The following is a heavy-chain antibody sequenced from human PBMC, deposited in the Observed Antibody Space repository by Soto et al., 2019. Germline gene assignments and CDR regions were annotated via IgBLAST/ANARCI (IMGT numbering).Heavy chain of an antibody. CDR1: GFTFSSYG. V-gene: IGHV3-30*18. CDR2: ISYDGSNK. CDR3: AKARSIYSYGLFDY. Sequence: SLRLSCAASGFTFSSYGMHWVRQAPGKGLEWVAVISYDGSNKYYADSVKGRFTISRDNSKNTLYLQMNSLRAEDTAVYYCAKARSIYSYGLFDYWGQGTLVTVSS. J-gene: IGHJ4*02. D-gene: IGHD5-18*01.